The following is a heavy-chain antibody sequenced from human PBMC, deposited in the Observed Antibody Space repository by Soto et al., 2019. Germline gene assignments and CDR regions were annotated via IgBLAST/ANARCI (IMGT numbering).Heavy chain of an antibody. CDR3: AKGFIVVVTAIRPDDNFDV. Sequence: EVQLLESGGGLVQPGGSLRLSCAASGFTFYTYAMNWVRQAPGKGLEWVASISGSGGTINYADSVKGRFTTSRDTSKNTLYLQMNSLSAEDTAVYYCAKGFIVVVTAIRPDDNFDVWGQGTMVTVSS. D-gene: IGHD2-21*02. V-gene: IGHV3-23*01. CDR2: ISGSGGTI. J-gene: IGHJ3*01. CDR1: GFTFYTYA.